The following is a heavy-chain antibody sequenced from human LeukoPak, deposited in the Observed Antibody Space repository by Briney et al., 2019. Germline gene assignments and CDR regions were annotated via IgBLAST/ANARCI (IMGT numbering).Heavy chain of an antibody. CDR3: ARGSLRVAAAGNLYNWFDP. D-gene: IGHD6-13*01. CDR1: GGSISSYY. V-gene: IGHV4-59*01. J-gene: IGHJ5*02. Sequence: SETLSLTCTVSGGSISSYYWSWIRQPPGKGLEWIGYIYYSGSTNYNPSPKSRVTISVDTSKNQFSLKLSSVTAADTAVYYCARGSLRVAAAGNLYNWFDPWGQGTLVTVSS. CDR2: IYYSGST.